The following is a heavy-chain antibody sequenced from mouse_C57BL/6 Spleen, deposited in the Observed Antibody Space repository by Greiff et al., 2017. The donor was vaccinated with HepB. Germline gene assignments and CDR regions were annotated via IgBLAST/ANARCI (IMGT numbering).Heavy chain of an antibody. V-gene: IGHV14-1*01. D-gene: IGHD1-1*01. Sequence: VQLQQSGAELVRPGASVKLPCTASGFNIKDYYMHWVKQRPEQGLEWIGRIDPEDGDTEYAPKFQGKATMTADTSSNTAYLQLSSLTSEDTAVYYCTTGITTVVANYFDYWGQGTTLTVSS. CDR2: IDPEDGDT. CDR1: GFNIKDYY. J-gene: IGHJ2*01. CDR3: TTGITTVVANYFDY.